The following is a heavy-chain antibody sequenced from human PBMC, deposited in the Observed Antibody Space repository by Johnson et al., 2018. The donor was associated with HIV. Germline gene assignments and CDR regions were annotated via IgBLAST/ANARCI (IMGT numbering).Heavy chain of an antibody. CDR2: IKQAGSEK. CDR3: AKGMWGHDAFDI. V-gene: IGHV3-7*01. D-gene: IGHD1-26*01. Sequence: VQLVESGGGLLQPGGSLRLSCAASGFTVSTNYMSWVRQAPGKGLEWVANIKQAGSEKYYVGSVKGRFTISRYNAKNSLYLQMNSLRAEDTAVYYCAKGMWGHDAFDIWGQGTMVTVSS. CDR1: GFTVSTNY. J-gene: IGHJ3*02.